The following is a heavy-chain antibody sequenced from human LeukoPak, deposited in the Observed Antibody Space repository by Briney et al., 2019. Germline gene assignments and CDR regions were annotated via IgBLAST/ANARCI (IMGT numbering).Heavy chain of an antibody. D-gene: IGHD3-10*01. Sequence: ASVKVSCKASGYTITTYTMHWVRQAPGQRLEWMGCINTGNGNTKYSQEFQGRVTITGDTSASTAYMELSSLRSEDLAVYYCARGAKFRSYGSGTYYSSLPFDPWGQGTLVTVSS. CDR2: INTGNGNT. J-gene: IGHJ5*02. V-gene: IGHV1-3*03. CDR3: ARGAKFRSYGSGTYYSSLPFDP. CDR1: GYTITTYT.